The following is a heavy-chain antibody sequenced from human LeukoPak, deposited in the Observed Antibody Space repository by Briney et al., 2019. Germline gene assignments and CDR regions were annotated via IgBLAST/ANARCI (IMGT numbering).Heavy chain of an antibody. CDR3: ARLSAYYYGSFFYYYMDV. V-gene: IGHV3-7*01. CDR2: IKQDESER. J-gene: IGHJ6*03. Sequence: GGSLRLSCAASGFTFSSYEMNWVRQSPGKGPEWVANIKQDESERYTVDSVKGRFTISRDNAKNSVYLHMNSLRAEDTALYYCARLSAYYYGSFFYYYMDVWGKGTTVTVSS. D-gene: IGHD3-10*01. CDR1: GFTFSSYE.